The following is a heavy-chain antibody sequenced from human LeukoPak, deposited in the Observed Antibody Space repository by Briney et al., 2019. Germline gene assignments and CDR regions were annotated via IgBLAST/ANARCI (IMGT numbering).Heavy chain of an antibody. CDR2: INPNSGGT. V-gene: IGHV1-2*02. D-gene: IGHD2-2*01. Sequence: ASVKVSCKASGYTVTCYYMHWVRQAPGQGLEWMGWINPNSGGTNYAQKFQGRVTMTRDTSISTAYMELSRLRSDDTAVYYCARSSTIQYYYYYYMDVWGKGTTVTVSS. J-gene: IGHJ6*03. CDR3: ARSSTIQYYYYYYMDV. CDR1: GYTVTCYY.